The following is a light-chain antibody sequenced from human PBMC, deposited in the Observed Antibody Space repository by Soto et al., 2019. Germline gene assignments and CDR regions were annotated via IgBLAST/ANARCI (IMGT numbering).Light chain of an antibody. CDR1: QSVSSN. CDR2: GAS. CDR3: QQYNNWPPIT. J-gene: IGKJ5*01. Sequence: EIVMTQSPVTLSVSLGERATLSSRASQSVSSNLAWYQQKPGQAPRLLIYGASTRATGIPARFSGSGSGTEFTLTISSLQSEDFAVYYCQQYNNWPPITFGQGPRLEIK. V-gene: IGKV3-15*01.